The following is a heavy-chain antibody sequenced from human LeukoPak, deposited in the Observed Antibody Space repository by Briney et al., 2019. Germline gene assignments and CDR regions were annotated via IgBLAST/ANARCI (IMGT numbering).Heavy chain of an antibody. CDR2: ISYDGSNK. CDR3: AKDLGSPTSLDY. Sequence: GGSLRLSCAASGFTFSSYGMHWVRQAPGKGLEWVAVISYDGSNKYYADSVKGRFTISRDNSKNTLYLQMNSLRAEDTAVYYCAKDLGSPTSLDYWGQGTLVTVSS. J-gene: IGHJ4*02. CDR1: GFTFSSYG. V-gene: IGHV3-30*18. D-gene: IGHD2-2*01.